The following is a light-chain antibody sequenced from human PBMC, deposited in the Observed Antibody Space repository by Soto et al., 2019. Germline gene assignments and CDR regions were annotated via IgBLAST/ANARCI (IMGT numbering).Light chain of an antibody. J-gene: IGKJ4*01. CDR1: QSVSSN. CDR2: GAS. V-gene: IGKV3-15*01. CDR3: QQYNNWPPLT. Sequence: DIVMTQSPSTLSVSTGERATLSCRASQSVSSNLAWYQQKPGQAPRLLIYGASTRATGIPARFSGSGSGTAFTLTISSLQSEDFAVYYCQQYNNWPPLTFGGGTKVEIK.